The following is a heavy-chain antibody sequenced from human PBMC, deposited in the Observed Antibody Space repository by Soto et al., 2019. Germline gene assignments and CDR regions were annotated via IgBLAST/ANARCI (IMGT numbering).Heavy chain of an antibody. CDR2: THYRSKWYN. J-gene: IGHJ5*02. D-gene: IGHD6-13*01. CDR1: GDSVSSNSAA. Sequence: PSQTLSLTCAISGDSVSSNSAAWNWIRQSPSRGLEWLGRTHYRSKWYNDYAVSVKSRITINPDTSKNQFSLQLNSVTPEDTAVYYCARGSYSSSWYWGNWFDPWGQGTLVTVSS. CDR3: ARGSYSSSWYWGNWFDP. V-gene: IGHV6-1*01.